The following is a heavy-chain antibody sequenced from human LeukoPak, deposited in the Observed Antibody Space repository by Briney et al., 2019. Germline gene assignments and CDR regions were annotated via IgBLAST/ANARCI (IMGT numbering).Heavy chain of an antibody. D-gene: IGHD2-2*01. Sequence: ASVNASCTASGYTFTIYAFSWVRQAPGQGLEWMGWISAYSGDTDYAQKLQGRVTMTTDTSTSTAYMELRSLRSDDTAVYYCARGYCSSTSCYSRDKFDFWGQGTLVTVSS. V-gene: IGHV1-18*01. J-gene: IGHJ4*02. CDR3: ARGYCSSTSCYSRDKFDF. CDR2: ISAYSGDT. CDR1: GYTFTIYA.